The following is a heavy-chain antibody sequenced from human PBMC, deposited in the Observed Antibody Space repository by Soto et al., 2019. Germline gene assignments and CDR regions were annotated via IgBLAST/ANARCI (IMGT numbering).Heavy chain of an antibody. V-gene: IGHV4-39*01. CDR2: IYYSGST. Sequence: QLQLQESGPGLVKPSETLSLTCTVSGGSISSSSYYWGWIRQPPGKGLEWIGSIYYSGSTYYNPSLKSRVTISVDTSKNQFPLKLSSVTAADTAVYYCARLTWVKIAVAGVFDYWGQGTLVTVSS. CDR1: GGSISSSSYY. CDR3: ARLTWVKIAVAGVFDY. J-gene: IGHJ4*02. D-gene: IGHD6-19*01.